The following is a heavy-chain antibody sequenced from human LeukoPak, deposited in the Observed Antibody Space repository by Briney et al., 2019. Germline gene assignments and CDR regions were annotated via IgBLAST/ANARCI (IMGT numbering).Heavy chain of an antibody. J-gene: IGHJ4*02. Sequence: GGSLRLSCAASEFTFSSYAMSWVRQAPGKGLEWVSTISGSDGSTYYADSVKGRFTISRDNSKNTLYLQMNSLRAEDTAVYYCARDLGRIDYRGQGTLVTVSS. CDR2: ISGSDGST. V-gene: IGHV3-23*01. CDR1: EFTFSSYA. CDR3: ARDLGRIDY.